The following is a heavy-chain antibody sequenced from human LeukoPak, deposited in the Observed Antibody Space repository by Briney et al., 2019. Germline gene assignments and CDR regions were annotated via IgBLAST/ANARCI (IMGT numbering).Heavy chain of an antibody. Sequence: GGSLRLSCAASGFTFSQYPMHWVRQAPGKGLEWVAVISYDGTNNYRADSVKGRFTISRDNANNTLYLQMDSLRPEDTAVYFCASLMVRGIRDFDHWGQGTLVTVSS. CDR3: ASLMVRGIRDFDH. V-gene: IGHV3-30*04. D-gene: IGHD3-10*01. CDR1: GFTFSQYP. J-gene: IGHJ4*02. CDR2: ISYDGTNN.